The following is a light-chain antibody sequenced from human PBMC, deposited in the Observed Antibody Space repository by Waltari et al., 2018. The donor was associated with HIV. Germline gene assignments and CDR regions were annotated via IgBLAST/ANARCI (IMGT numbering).Light chain of an antibody. CDR1: QGIRND. CDR2: AAS. Sequence: AIQMTQSPSSLSASVGDGVTITCRASQGIRNDLGWYQQKPGKAPKLLIYAASSLQSGVPSRFSGSGSGTDFTLTISSLQPEDFATYYCLQDYNYFLTFGGGTKVEIK. CDR3: LQDYNYFLT. J-gene: IGKJ4*01. V-gene: IGKV1-6*01.